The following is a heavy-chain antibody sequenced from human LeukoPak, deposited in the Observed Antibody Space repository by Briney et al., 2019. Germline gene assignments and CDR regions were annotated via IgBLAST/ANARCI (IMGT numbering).Heavy chain of an antibody. V-gene: IGHV3-74*01. Sequence: PGGSLRLSCAASGFTFSSYWMHWVRQAPGKGPVWVSRINTDGSSTSYADSVKGRFTISRDNAKNTLYLQMNSLRAEDTAVYYCARGYYDFWSSVNYMDVWGKGTTVTVSS. D-gene: IGHD3-3*01. CDR3: ARGYYDFWSSVNYMDV. CDR1: GFTFSSYW. CDR2: INTDGSST. J-gene: IGHJ6*03.